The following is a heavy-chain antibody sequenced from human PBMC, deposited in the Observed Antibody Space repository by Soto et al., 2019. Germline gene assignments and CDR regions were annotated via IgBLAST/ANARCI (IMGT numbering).Heavy chain of an antibody. CDR2: LYSGGST. J-gene: IGHJ4*02. D-gene: IGHD3-22*01. CDR3: ARSSSGYYALHFDS. CDR1: EFTVSSNY. V-gene: IGHV3-66*01. Sequence: EVQLVESGGGLVQPGGSLRLSCAASEFTVSSNYMSWVRQAPGKGLEWVSVLYSGGSTYYADSVKGRFTISRDNSKNTLSLPMNSLRAEDTAVYYWARSSSGYYALHFDSWGQGTLVTVSS.